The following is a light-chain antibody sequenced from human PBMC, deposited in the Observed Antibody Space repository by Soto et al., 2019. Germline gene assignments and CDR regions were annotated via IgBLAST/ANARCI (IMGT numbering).Light chain of an antibody. V-gene: IGKV1-5*01. CDR1: QSISSW. Sequence: DIQMTQSPSTLSASVGDRVTITCRASQSISSWFAWYQQKPGKAPKLLFYDASNLESGVPSRFSGSGSGTAYTLTIRCLQPDDFATYYCQQYNSYSGTFGQGTKVEIK. CDR2: DAS. J-gene: IGKJ1*01. CDR3: QQYNSYSGT.